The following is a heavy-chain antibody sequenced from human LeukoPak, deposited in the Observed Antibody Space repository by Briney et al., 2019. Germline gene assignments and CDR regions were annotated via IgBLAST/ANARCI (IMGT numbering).Heavy chain of an antibody. Sequence: GGSLRLSCAASGFTFSSYWMSWVRHAPGKGLEWVSGISPDSNHIDYVDSVKGRFTISRDNANKSLYLQMNSLRPEDTGLYYCVRSRVRGDPFDPWGQGILVTVSS. V-gene: IGHV3-9*01. CDR3: VRSRVRGDPFDP. J-gene: IGHJ5*02. CDR2: ISPDSNHI. CDR1: GFTFSSYW. D-gene: IGHD3-10*01.